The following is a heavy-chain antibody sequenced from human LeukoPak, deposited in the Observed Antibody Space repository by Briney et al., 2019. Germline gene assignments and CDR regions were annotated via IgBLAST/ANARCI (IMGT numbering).Heavy chain of an antibody. CDR1: GFTFSSYA. CDR3: ARDGYCSSTSCLDY. Sequence: SGGSLRLSCAASGFTFSSYAIHWVRQAPGKGLEWVAVVSYDGSIKYYADSVKGRFTISRDNSKNTLYLQMNSLRAEDTAVYYCARDGYCSSTSCLDYWGQGTLVTVST. CDR2: VSYDGSIK. V-gene: IGHV3-30-3*01. J-gene: IGHJ4*02. D-gene: IGHD2-2*03.